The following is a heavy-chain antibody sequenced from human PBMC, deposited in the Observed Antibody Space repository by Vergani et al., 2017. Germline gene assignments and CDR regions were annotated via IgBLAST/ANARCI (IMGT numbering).Heavy chain of an antibody. J-gene: IGHJ4*02. CDR1: GFTFSSYW. CDR2: IKQDGSEK. V-gene: IGHV3-7*01. D-gene: IGHD2-2*02. CDR3: VRDRGLXAGGRCYTEAWDY. Sequence: EVQLVESGGGLVQPGGSLRLSCAASGFTFSSYWMSWVRQAPGKGLEWVANIKQDGSEKYYVDSVKGRFTISRDIAKNTLYLQVRSLRLEDTGVYHCVRDRGLXAGGRCYTEAWDYWGQGTPVTVSS.